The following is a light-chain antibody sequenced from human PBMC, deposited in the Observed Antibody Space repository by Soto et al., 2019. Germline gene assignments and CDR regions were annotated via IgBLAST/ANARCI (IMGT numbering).Light chain of an antibody. CDR3: KVRDSNNDHMV. Sequence: SYELTQPPSVSVAPGQTARITCGGNNIGSKSVHWHQQRPGQAPLVVIYDDTDRPSGIPERFSGANSENTDTLTITRVEAGDEADYYCKVRDSNNDHMVFGGGTKVTVL. V-gene: IGLV3-21*02. CDR1: NIGSKS. CDR2: DDT. J-gene: IGLJ3*02.